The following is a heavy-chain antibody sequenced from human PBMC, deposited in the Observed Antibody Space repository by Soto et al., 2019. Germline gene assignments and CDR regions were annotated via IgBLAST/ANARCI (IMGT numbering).Heavy chain of an antibody. D-gene: IGHD5-12*01. V-gene: IGHV1-69*13. CDR3: ARDIVATPNPFDI. Sequence: SVKVSCKASGGTFSSYAISWVRQAPGQGLEWMGGIIPIFGTANYAQKFQGRVTITADESTSTAYMELSSLRSEDTAVHYCARDIVATPNPFDIWGQGTMVTVSS. J-gene: IGHJ3*02. CDR1: GGTFSSYA. CDR2: IIPIFGTA.